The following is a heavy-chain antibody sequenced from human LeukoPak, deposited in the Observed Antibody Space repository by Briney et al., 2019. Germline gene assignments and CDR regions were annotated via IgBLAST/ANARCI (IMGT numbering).Heavy chain of an antibody. Sequence: GASVKVSCKASGCTFSSYTMSWVRQAPGQGLEWMGRIIPNLGRANYAQKFQGRVTITADKSIRTAYMELSRLRSEHTDVYYCARSPPPTSDYGDYSSPCFYQGMDVWGKETTVTVSS. CDR2: IIPNLGRA. CDR1: GCTFSSYT. CDR3: ARSPPPTSDYGDYSSPCFYQGMDV. V-gene: IGHV1-69*02. J-gene: IGHJ6*04. D-gene: IGHD4-17*01.